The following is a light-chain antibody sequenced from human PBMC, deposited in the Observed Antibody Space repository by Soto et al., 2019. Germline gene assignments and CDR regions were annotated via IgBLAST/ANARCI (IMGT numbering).Light chain of an antibody. CDR3: QQYGSSPPVT. J-gene: IGKJ4*01. CDR2: DAS. CDR1: QSVSSSN. Sequence: EIVLTQSLGTLSLSAGERATLSCRASQSVSSSNLAWYQQKPGQAPRLLIFDASRRATGAPDRFSGSGSGTDFTLTISRLEPDDFAVYYCQQYGSSPPVTFGGGTKVEIK. V-gene: IGKV3-20*01.